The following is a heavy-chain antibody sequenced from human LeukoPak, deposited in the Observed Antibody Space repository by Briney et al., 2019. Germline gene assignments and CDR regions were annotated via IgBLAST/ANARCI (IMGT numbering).Heavy chain of an antibody. CDR1: GYTFTSYD. CDR3: AREQQLDGDIDY. J-gene: IGHJ4*02. V-gene: IGHV1-8*01. CDR2: MNPNSGNT. Sequence: ASVKVSCKASGYTFTSYDINWVRQATGQGLEWMGWMNPNSGNTGYAQKFQGRVTMTRNTSISTAYMELGSLRSEDTAVYYCAREQQLDGDIDYWGQGTLVTVSS. D-gene: IGHD6-13*01.